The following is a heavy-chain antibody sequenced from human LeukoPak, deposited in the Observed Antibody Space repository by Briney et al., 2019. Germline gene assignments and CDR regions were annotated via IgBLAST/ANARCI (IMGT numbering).Heavy chain of an antibody. CDR3: ARHTSKYSYDYLTYFDS. Sequence: SETLSLTCTLSGGSLIRYYWSCMPPPPGKRLEWMGYLYYSVSTKYNPSLKSRVTISVHTSKTQFSLKLSSVTAADTAVYYCARHTSKYSYDYLTYFDSWGQGTLVTVSS. CDR1: GGSLIRYY. J-gene: IGHJ4*02. V-gene: IGHV4-59*08. CDR2: LYYSVST. D-gene: IGHD5-18*01.